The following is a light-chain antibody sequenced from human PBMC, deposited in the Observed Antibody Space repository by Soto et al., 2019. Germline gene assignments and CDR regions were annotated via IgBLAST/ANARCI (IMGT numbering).Light chain of an antibody. J-gene: IGKJ3*01. Sequence: VVLTQSPATLSLSPGEPATLSCRASRHVYINALAWYQQKPGRTPTLLIYGASTRATGIPDRFSATGSGTDFSLTISSVETDEFAVYDCTQYGASRFTFGPGTRVDI. CDR3: TQYGASRFT. V-gene: IGKV3-20*01. CDR1: RHVYINA. CDR2: GAS.